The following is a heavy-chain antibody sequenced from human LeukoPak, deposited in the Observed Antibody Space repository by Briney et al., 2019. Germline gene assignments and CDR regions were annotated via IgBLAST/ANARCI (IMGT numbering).Heavy chain of an antibody. CDR2: INPDGRDK. CDR3: ARQPYSSSWYGGDY. J-gene: IGHJ4*02. V-gene: IGHV3-7*01. CDR1: GFTFSDYW. D-gene: IGHD6-13*01. Sequence: GGSLRLSCAASGFTFSDYWMSWVRQAPGKGLEWVAHINPDGRDKYYVDFVRGRFTISRDNAKNSLYLQMNSLRAEDTAVYYCARQPYSSSWYGGDYWGQGTLVTVSS.